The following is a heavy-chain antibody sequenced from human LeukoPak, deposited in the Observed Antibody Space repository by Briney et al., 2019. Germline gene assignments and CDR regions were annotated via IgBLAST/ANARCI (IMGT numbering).Heavy chain of an antibody. CDR1: GGSISTYY. CDR3: ARDSGHDYGDYFDY. V-gene: IGHV4-59*01. D-gene: IGHD4-17*01. Sequence: PSETLSLTCTVSGGSISTYYWSWIRQPPGKGLEWIGYIYYSGSTNYNPSLKSRVTISVDTSKNQFSLKLSSVTAADTAVYYCARDSGHDYGDYFDYWGQGTLVTVSS. CDR2: IYYSGST. J-gene: IGHJ4*02.